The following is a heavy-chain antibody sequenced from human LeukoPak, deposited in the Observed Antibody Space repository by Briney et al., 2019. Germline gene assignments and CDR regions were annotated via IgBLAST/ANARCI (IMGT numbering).Heavy chain of an antibody. V-gene: IGHV3-74*01. Sequence: GGSLRLSCAASGFTFNSYWMHWVRQAPGKGLVWVSRINSDGSTTSYADSVKGRFTISRDNSKNTLYLQMNSLRAEDTAVYYCAKVRNSIDYGDYIYYFDYWGQGTLVTVSS. CDR1: GFTFNSYW. D-gene: IGHD4-17*01. J-gene: IGHJ4*02. CDR3: AKVRNSIDYGDYIYYFDY. CDR2: INSDGSTT.